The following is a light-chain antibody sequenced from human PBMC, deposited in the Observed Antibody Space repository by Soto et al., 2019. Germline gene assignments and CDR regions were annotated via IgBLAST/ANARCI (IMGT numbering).Light chain of an antibody. Sequence: QSALTQPASVSGSPGHSITISCTGSSSDIGAYNYVSWFQQYPGKAPKLIISEVSNRPSGVSNRFSGSKSGTAASLTISGLQTEDEADYYCCSYAGTFYVFGTGTKVTVL. CDR3: CSYAGTFYV. V-gene: IGLV2-14*01. J-gene: IGLJ1*01. CDR1: SSDIGAYNY. CDR2: EVS.